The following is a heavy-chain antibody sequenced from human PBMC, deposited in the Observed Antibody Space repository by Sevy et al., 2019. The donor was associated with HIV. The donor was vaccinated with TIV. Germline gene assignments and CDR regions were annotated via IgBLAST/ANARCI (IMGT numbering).Heavy chain of an antibody. Sequence: GGSLRLSCTASGFTVSKYEMNWVRQAPGKGLEWVSYIGRSGSPLYYADSVKGRFTISRDNAKNSLYLQMNTLRAEDTAVYYCARGLGYYDTSGYSLFDYWGQGTLVTVSS. CDR3: ARGLGYYDTSGYSLFDY. J-gene: IGHJ4*02. CDR2: IGRSGSPL. CDR1: GFTVSKYE. V-gene: IGHV3-48*03. D-gene: IGHD3-22*01.